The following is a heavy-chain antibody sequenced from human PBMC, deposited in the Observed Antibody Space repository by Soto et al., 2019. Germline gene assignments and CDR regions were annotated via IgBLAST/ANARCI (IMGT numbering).Heavy chain of an antibody. Sequence: QVQVVQSRAEVKKPGASVKVSCKNSGYAFTNYDINWVRQAPGQGLEWMGWVSPDHGNAGYAPQFQGRITLTSDTSTRTVYIELHKLSSDATAGYFCEVTAAGYWAPGTMVTVSS. CDR1: GYAFTNYD. J-gene: IGHJ4*02. CDR2: VSPDHGNA. CDR3: EVTAAGY. V-gene: IGHV1-8*01. D-gene: IGHD2-21*02.